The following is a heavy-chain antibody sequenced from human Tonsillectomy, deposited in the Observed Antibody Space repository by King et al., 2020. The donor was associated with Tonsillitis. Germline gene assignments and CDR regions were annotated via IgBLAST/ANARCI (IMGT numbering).Heavy chain of an antibody. D-gene: IGHD3-16*01. CDR2: ISSSSSYI. Sequence: EVQLVESGGGLVKPGGSLRLSCAASGFTFSSYSMNWVRQAPGKGLEWVSSISSSSSYIYYADSVKGRFTISRDNAKNSLYLQMNSLRAEDTAVYYCARGRLIGDYFDYWGQGTLVTVSS. CDR1: GFTFSSYS. V-gene: IGHV3-21*01. CDR3: ARGRLIGDYFDY. J-gene: IGHJ4*02.